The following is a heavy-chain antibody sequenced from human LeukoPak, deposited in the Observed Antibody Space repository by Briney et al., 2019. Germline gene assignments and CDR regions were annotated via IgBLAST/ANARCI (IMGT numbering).Heavy chain of an antibody. CDR3: AKRGNSPGLYYFDS. V-gene: IGHV3-23*01. CDR2: VGGSGANT. Sequence: GGSLRLSCAASGFTFSSYAMGWVRQAPGKGLEWVSGVGGSGANTYYADSVKGRFTISRDNSKNTLYLEMKPLRAEDTAVYYCAKRGNSPGLYYFDSWGQGTLVTVSS. J-gene: IGHJ4*02. CDR1: GFTFSSYA. D-gene: IGHD1-7*01.